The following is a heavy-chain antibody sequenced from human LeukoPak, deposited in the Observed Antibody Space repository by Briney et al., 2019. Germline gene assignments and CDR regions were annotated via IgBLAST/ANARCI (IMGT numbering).Heavy chain of an antibody. CDR1: GGAFSSYA. V-gene: IGHV1-69*04. D-gene: IGHD6-19*01. CDR3: ARGAHSSGWYEGSVY. Sequence: ASVKVSCKASGGAFSSYAISWVRQAPGQGLEWMGRIIPILGIANYAQKFQGRVTITADKSTSTAYMELSSLRSEDTAVYYCARGAHSSGWYEGSVYWGPGTLVTVSS. J-gene: IGHJ4*02. CDR2: IIPILGIA.